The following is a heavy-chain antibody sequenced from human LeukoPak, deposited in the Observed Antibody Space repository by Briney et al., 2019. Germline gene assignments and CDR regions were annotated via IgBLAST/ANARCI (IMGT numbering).Heavy chain of an antibody. CDR2: VPYDENVADKGTP. V-gene: IGHV4-39*01. CDR3: ARLTLTGVGGRGWFDS. D-gene: IGHD3-3*01. J-gene: IGHJ5*01. CDR1: GDSISNSGWS. Sequence: SETLSLTCIVSGDSISNSGWSWGWIRQPPGKGLEWIGTVPYDENVADKGTPSYNPSLRSRVTISADTSKNQLSLKVNSVTAADTASYYCARLTLTGVGGRGWFDSWGQGTLVIVSS.